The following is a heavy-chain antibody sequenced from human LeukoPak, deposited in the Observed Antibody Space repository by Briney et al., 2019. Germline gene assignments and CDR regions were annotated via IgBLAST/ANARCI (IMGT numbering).Heavy chain of an antibody. CDR2: IYTSGST. CDR3: ARDLTGSDAFDI. J-gene: IGHJ3*02. Sequence: SETLSLTCTVSGGSISSGSYYWSWIRQPAGKGLEWIGRIYTSGSTNYNPSLKSRVTISVDTSKNQLSLKLSSVTAADTAVYYCARDLTGSDAFDIWGQGTMVTVSS. D-gene: IGHD3-9*01. V-gene: IGHV4-61*02. CDR1: GGSISSGSYY.